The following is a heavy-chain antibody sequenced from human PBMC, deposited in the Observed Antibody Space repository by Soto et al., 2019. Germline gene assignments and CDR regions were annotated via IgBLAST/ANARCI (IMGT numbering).Heavy chain of an antibody. D-gene: IGHD1-1*01. V-gene: IGHV3-30-3*01. CDR2: ISYDGSNK. CDR3: ARGPTGYSYYYYGMDV. J-gene: IGHJ6*02. CDR1: GFTFSSYA. Sequence: PGGSLRLSCAASGFTFSSYAMHWVRQAPGKGLEWVAVISYDGSNKYYADSVKGRFTISRDNSKNTLYLQMNSLRAEDTAVYYCARGPTGYSYYYYGMDVWGQGTTVTVSS.